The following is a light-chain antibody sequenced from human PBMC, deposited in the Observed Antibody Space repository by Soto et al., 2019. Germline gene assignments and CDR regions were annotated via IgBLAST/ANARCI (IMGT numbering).Light chain of an antibody. CDR3: QTCGTGNVV. CDR1: SGHSSYA. Sequence: QSVLTQSPSASASLGASVKLTCTLSSGHSSYAIAWHQQQPEKGPRYLMKLNSDGSHSKGDGIPDRFSGSSSGAERYLTISSLQSEDEYDYSCQTCGTGNVVFGGGTKLTVL. V-gene: IGLV4-69*01. J-gene: IGLJ2*01. CDR2: LNSDGSH.